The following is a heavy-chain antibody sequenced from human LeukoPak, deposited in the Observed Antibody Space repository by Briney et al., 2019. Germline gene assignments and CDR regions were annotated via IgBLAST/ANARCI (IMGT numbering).Heavy chain of an antibody. J-gene: IGHJ4*02. CDR3: ASGRYFYVSSGYSPLDY. Sequence: GASVKVSSKASGYTFTGYYMHWVRQAPGQGLEWMGWINPNSGGTNYAQKFQGRVTMSRDTSISTAYMELSRLRSDDTAVYYCASGRYFYVSSGYSPLDYWGQGTLVTVSS. V-gene: IGHV1-2*02. D-gene: IGHD3-22*01. CDR2: INPNSGGT. CDR1: GYTFTGYY.